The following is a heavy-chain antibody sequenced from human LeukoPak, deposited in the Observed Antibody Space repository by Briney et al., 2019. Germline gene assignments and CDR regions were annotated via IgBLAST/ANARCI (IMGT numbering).Heavy chain of an antibody. CDR1: GGTFSSYA. CDR2: IIPILGIA. J-gene: IGHJ4*02. CDR3: AGASKMATTDLDY. D-gene: IGHD5-24*01. V-gene: IGHV1-69*04. Sequence: VASVKVSCKASGGTFSSYAISWVRQAPGQGPEWMGRIIPILGIANYAQKFQGRVTITADKSTSTAYMELSSLRSEDTAVYCCAGASKMATTDLDYWGQGTLVTVSS.